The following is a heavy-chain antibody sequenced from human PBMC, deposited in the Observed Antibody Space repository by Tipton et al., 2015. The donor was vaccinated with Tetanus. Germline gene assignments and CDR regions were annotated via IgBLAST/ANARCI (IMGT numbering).Heavy chain of an antibody. CDR3: AREADCSGGSCFSGDFDN. V-gene: IGHV3-33*01. CDR2: SWYDGTDQ. J-gene: IGHJ4*02. CDR1: GFISSSYG. Sequence: LRLSCAASGFISSSYGIHWVRQAPGKGLEWVAVSWYDGTDQYYADSVKGRFTLPRDNSKNTLYLEKNSLRAEDTALYYCAREADCSGGSCFSGDFDNWGQGTKITVSS. D-gene: IGHD2-15*01.